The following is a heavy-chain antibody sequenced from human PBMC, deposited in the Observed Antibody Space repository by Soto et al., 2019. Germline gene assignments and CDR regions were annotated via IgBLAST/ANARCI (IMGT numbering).Heavy chain of an antibody. CDR2: IYYSGST. CDR1: GGSISSGGYY. J-gene: IGHJ3*02. Sequence: SETLSLTCTVSGGSISSGGYYWSWIRQHPGKGLEWIGYIYYSGSTYYNPSLKSRVTISVDTSKNQFSLKLSPVTAADTAVYYCARVVDYIWGSYRPTDDAFDIWGQGTMVTVSS. V-gene: IGHV4-31*03. D-gene: IGHD3-16*02. CDR3: ARVVDYIWGSYRPTDDAFDI.